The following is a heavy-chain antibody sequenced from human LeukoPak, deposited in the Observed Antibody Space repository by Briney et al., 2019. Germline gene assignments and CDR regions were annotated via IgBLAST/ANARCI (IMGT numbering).Heavy chain of an antibody. CDR2: IYVDGRTT. Sequence: GGSLRLSCAASGFTFDDYTMHWVRQPPGKGLVWVSRIYVDGRTTNYADSVKGRFTISRDNAKNTVYLEMNSLSVEDTATYYCIRDFRSADLWGQGTLVTVTS. CDR1: GFTFDDYT. CDR3: IRDFRSADL. J-gene: IGHJ5*02. V-gene: IGHV3-74*01.